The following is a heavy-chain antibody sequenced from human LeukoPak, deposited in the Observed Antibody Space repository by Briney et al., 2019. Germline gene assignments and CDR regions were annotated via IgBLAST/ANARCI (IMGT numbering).Heavy chain of an antibody. D-gene: IGHD6-6*01. CDR2: IRYDGSNK. CDR3: AKDGDTIAARSYFDY. J-gene: IGHJ4*02. Sequence: GRSLRLSCAVSGFTFSNYGMHWVRQAPGKGLEWVAFIRYDGSNKYYADSVKGRFTISRDNSKNTLYLQMNSLRAEDTAVYYCAKDGDTIAARSYFDYWGQGTLVTVSS. CDR1: GFTFSNYG. V-gene: IGHV3-30*02.